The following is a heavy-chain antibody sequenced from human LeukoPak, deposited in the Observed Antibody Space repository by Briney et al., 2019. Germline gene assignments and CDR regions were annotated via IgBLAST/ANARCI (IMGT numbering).Heavy chain of an antibody. J-gene: IGHJ5*02. CDR2: INHSGST. V-gene: IGHV4-34*01. CDR1: GGPFSGYY. D-gene: IGHD5-18*01. Sequence: PSETLSLTCAVYGGPFSGYYWSWIRQPPGKGLEWIGEINHSGSTNYNPSLKSRVTISVDTSKNQFSLKLSSVTAADTAVYYCARRIQLWPNWFDPWGQGTLVTVSS. CDR3: ARRIQLWPNWFDP.